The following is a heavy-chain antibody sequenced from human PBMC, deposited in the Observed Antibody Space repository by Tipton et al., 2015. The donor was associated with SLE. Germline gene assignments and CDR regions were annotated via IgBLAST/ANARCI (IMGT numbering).Heavy chain of an antibody. Sequence: TLSLTCTVSGGSISSGGYYWSWIRQHPGKGLEWIGYIYYSGSAYYNPSLKSRLTISVDTSKNQFSLKLSSVTAADTAVYYCAREVHYYDSSGYPDYWGQGTLVTVSS. V-gene: IGHV4-31*03. CDR2: IYYSGSA. CDR3: AREVHYYDSSGYPDY. CDR1: GGSISSGGYY. J-gene: IGHJ4*02. D-gene: IGHD3-22*01.